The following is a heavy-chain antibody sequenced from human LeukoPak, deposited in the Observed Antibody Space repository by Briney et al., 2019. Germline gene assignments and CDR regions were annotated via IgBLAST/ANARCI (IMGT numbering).Heavy chain of an antibody. CDR1: RFTFSSYA. D-gene: IGHD3-22*01. Sequence: PGGSLRLSCAASRFTFSSYAMSWVRQAPGKGLEWVSAISGSGGSTYYADSVKGRFTISRDNSKNTLYLQMNSLRAEDTAVYYCAKESYYDSRHLNDYWGQGTLVTVSS. J-gene: IGHJ4*02. CDR2: ISGSGGST. V-gene: IGHV3-23*01. CDR3: AKESYYDSRHLNDY.